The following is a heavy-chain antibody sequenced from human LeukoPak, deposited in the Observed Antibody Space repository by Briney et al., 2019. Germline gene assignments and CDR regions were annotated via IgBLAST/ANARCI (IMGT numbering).Heavy chain of an antibody. D-gene: IGHD1-7*01. CDR1: RLPFSRYR. CDR2: ISSDSSTI. CDR3: ARKSLTGTTRGAFDY. Sequence: GGSPRLSCAASRLPFSRYRMNWVRQAPGKGLEWVSQISSDSSTIYYADSVKGRFTISRDNAKNSLYLQMNSLRDEDTALYYCARKSLTGTTRGAFDYWGQGTLVTVSS. J-gene: IGHJ4*02. V-gene: IGHV3-48*02.